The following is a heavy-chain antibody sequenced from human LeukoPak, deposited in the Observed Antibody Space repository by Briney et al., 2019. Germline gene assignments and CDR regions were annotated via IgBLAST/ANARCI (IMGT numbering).Heavy chain of an antibody. J-gene: IGHJ2*01. CDR3: ARGQYHLLYWYFDL. Sequence: SETLSLTFTVSGGSISSYYWSWIRPPAGKGLEWIGRIYSSGSTNYNPSLKSRVTMSVDTSKNQFSLKLSSVTAADTAVYYCARGQYHLLYWYFDLWGRGTLVTVSS. V-gene: IGHV4-4*07. D-gene: IGHD2-2*01. CDR2: IYSSGST. CDR1: GGSISSYY.